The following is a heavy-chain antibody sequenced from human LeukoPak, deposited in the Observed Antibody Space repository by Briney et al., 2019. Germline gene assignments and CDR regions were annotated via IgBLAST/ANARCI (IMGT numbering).Heavy chain of an antibody. J-gene: IGHJ4*02. CDR1: GFTFSSYA. D-gene: IGHD3-16*02. CDR3: AKIRLGELSSIDY. V-gene: IGHV3-23*01. CDR2: IGVSGGST. Sequence: GGSLRLSCAASGFTFSSYAMSRVRQAPGKGLEWVSAIGVSGGSTYYADSVKGRFTISRDNSKNTLYLQMNSLRAEDTAVYYCAKIRLGELSSIDYWGQGTLVTVSS.